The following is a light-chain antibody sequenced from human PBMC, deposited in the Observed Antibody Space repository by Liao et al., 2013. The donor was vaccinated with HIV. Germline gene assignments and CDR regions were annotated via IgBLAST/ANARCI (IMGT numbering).Light chain of an antibody. CDR2: YDS. V-gene: IGLV3-21*04. J-gene: IGLJ2*01. CDR1: KIGTKS. Sequence: SYVLTQPPSVSVAPGQTASIPCGGDKIGTKSVHWYRQKPGQAPVLVIYYDSDRPSGIPERFSGSNSGNTATLTISRVETGDEADYYCQVWDSDRDHPSVVFGGGTKLTVL. CDR3: QVWDSDRDHPSVV.